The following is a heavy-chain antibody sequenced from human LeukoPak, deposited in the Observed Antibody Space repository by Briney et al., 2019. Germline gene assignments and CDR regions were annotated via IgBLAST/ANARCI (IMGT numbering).Heavy chain of an antibody. D-gene: IGHD6-19*01. CDR3: ARGYSSGIDY. Sequence: SQTLSLTCAISGDSVSSNSAAWNWIRQSPSRGLEWLGRTYYRSKWYNDYAVSMRSRVSINPDTSKNQFSLQLYSVTPGDTAVYYCARGYSSGIDYWGQGTLVTVSS. CDR1: GDSVSSNSAA. CDR2: TYYRSKWYN. V-gene: IGHV6-1*01. J-gene: IGHJ4*02.